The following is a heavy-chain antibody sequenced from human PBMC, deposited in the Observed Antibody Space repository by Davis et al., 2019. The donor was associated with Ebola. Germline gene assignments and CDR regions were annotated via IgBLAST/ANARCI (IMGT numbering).Heavy chain of an antibody. CDR3: ARPTMIVRAFDI. D-gene: IGHD3-22*01. Sequence: PGGSLRLSCAASGFTFSNAWMSWVRQAPGKGLEWVANIKQDGSEKYYVDSVKGRFTISRDNAKNSLYLQMNSLRAEDTAVYYCARPTMIVRAFDIWGQGTMVTVSS. V-gene: IGHV3-7*03. CDR2: IKQDGSEK. J-gene: IGHJ3*02. CDR1: GFTFSNAW.